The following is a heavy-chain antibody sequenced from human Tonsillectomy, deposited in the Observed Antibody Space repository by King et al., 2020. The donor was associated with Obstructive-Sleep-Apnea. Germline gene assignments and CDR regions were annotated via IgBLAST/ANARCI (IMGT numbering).Heavy chain of an antibody. D-gene: IGHD3-9*01. Sequence: QLQESGPGLVKPSETLALTCTFSGGSISISSDYWGWIRQPPGKGLEWIGSVYFSGSTYYNLSLNRRVTISVDTAKNQFSLKLRSVTTADTAVYYCARSTKDILTGYYPEFDYWGQGTLVTVSS. J-gene: IGHJ4*02. CDR1: GGSISISSDY. CDR2: VYFSGST. V-gene: IGHV4-39*07. CDR3: ARSTKDILTGYYPEFDY.